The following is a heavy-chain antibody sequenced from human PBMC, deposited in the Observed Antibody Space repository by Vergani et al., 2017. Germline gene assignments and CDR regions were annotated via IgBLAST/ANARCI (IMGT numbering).Heavy chain of an antibody. CDR1: GGTFSNSA. CDR2: IIPMFGTA. D-gene: IGHD1-26*01. J-gene: IGHJ6*03. V-gene: IGHV1-69*01. Sequence: QVHLVQSGNEVKKPGSSVKVSCKASGGTFSNSAISWVRQAPGQGLEWMGGIIPMFGTANYSQKFQGRVTLTADESTSTAYMELSSLRSEDTAVYFCARDQRYSGSYLFMDVWGKGTTVTVSS. CDR3: ARDQRYSGSYLFMDV.